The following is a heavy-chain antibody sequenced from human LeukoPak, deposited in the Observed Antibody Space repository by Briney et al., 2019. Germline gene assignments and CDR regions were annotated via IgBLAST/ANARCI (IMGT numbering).Heavy chain of an antibody. V-gene: IGHV4-30-4*01. CDR1: GGSISSGDYY. J-gene: IGHJ4*02. D-gene: IGHD4-17*01. CDR2: IYYSGST. CDR3: ARGNRLRRRNFDY. Sequence: SETLSLTCTVSGGSISSGDYYWSWIRQPPGKGLEWIGYIYYSGSTYYNPSLKSRVTISVDTSKNQFSLKLSSVTAADTAVYYCARGNRLRRRNFDYWGQGTLVTVSS.